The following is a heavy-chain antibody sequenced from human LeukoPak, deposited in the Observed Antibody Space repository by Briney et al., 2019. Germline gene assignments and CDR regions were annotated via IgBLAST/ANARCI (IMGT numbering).Heavy chain of an antibody. CDR3: AKDVKSNYGDYGWYFDL. Sequence: RTGGSLRLSCAASGFTFDDYAMHWVRQAPGKGLEWVSGISWNSGSIGYADSVKGRFTISRDNAKNSLYLQMNSLRAGDTALYYCAKDVKSNYGDYGWYFDLWGRGTLVTVSS. J-gene: IGHJ2*01. CDR1: GFTFDDYA. CDR2: ISWNSGSI. D-gene: IGHD4-17*01. V-gene: IGHV3-9*01.